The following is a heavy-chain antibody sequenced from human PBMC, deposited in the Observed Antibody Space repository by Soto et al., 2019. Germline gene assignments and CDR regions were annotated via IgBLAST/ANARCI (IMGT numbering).Heavy chain of an antibody. V-gene: IGHV4-39*01. J-gene: IGHJ4*02. CDR3: ATSQKGYNWNYFDH. Sequence: ASETLSLTCAVSGGSISGSYYYWAWLRQSPGKGPEWIGSVFYTGFTSYNPSLESRVSVSVDTSKSQFSLTLSAVTAADTAVYYCATSQKGYNWNYFDHWGQGALVTVS. CDR2: VFYTGFT. D-gene: IGHD1-20*01. CDR1: GGSISGSYYY.